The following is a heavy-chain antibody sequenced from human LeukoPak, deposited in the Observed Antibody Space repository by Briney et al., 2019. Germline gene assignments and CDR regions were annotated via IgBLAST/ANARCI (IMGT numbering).Heavy chain of an antibody. CDR2: MNPSSGNT. V-gene: IGHV1-8*01. J-gene: IGHJ6*02. Sequence: ASVKVSCKASGYTLTTFDINWVRQASGQGLEWMGWMNPSSGNTGYAQKFQGRVSMTRNTSKNTAYMELSSLRSEDAAVYYCARGGYYYYYGMDVWGQGTTVTVSS. CDR3: ARGGYYYYYGMDV. CDR1: GYTLTTFD.